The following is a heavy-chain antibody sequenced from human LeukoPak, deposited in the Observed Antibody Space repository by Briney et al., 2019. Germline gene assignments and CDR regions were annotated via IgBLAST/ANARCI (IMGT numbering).Heavy chain of an antibody. Sequence: PSETLSLTCTVSGGSISSGDYYWSWIRQPPGKGLEWIGYIYYSGSTYYNPSLKSRVTISVDTSKNQFSLKLSPVTAADTAVYYCAREIFGVVIAGGPYYYYYMDVWGKGTTVTVSS. CDR1: GGSISSGDYY. CDR3: AREIFGVVIAGGPYYYYYMDV. D-gene: IGHD3-3*01. CDR2: IYYSGST. J-gene: IGHJ6*03. V-gene: IGHV4-30-4*08.